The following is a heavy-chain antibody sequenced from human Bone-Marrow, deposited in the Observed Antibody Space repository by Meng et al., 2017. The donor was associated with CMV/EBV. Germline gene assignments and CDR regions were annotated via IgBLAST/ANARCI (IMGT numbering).Heavy chain of an antibody. J-gene: IGHJ3*02. V-gene: IGHV1-2*02. CDR3: ARGYYDILTGYSFDAFDI. CDR1: GYTFTGYY. CDR2: INPNSGGT. Sequence: ASVKVSCKASGYTFTGYYMHWVRQAPGQGLEWMGWINPNSGGTNYAQKFQGRVTMTTDTSTSTAYMELRSLRSDDTAVYYCARGYYDILTGYSFDAFDIWGQGTMVTVSS. D-gene: IGHD3-9*01.